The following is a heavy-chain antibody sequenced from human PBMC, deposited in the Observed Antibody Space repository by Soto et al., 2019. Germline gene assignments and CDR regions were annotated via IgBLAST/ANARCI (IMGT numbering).Heavy chain of an antibody. D-gene: IGHD3-16*01. CDR2: IYWDDDK. Sequence: QITLKESGPTLVKPTQTLTLTCTFSGFSLSTSGVGVGWIRQPPGKALEWLALIYWDDDKRYSPSLKSRLTIPNDNSKNQVVLTMTNMDPVDTATYYCAHSSALTSFDYWGQGTLVTVSS. CDR1: GFSLSTSGVG. J-gene: IGHJ4*02. CDR3: AHSSALTSFDY. V-gene: IGHV2-5*02.